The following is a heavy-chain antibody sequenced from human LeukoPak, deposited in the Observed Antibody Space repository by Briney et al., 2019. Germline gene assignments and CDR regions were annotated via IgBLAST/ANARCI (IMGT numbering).Heavy chain of an antibody. J-gene: IGHJ4*02. CDR1: GFTFSSYW. D-gene: IGHD6-19*01. Sequence: SGGSLRLSCAASGFTFSSYWMHWVRQAPGKGLVWVSRINSDGSSTSYADSVKGRFTISRDNAKNTLYLQMNSLRAEDTAVYYCARAVAGTPIDYWGQGTLVTVSS. CDR2: INSDGSST. V-gene: IGHV3-74*01. CDR3: ARAVAGTPIDY.